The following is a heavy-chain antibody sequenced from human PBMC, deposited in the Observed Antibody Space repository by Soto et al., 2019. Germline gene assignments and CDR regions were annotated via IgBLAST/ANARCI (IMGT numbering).Heavy chain of an antibody. V-gene: IGHV1-18*01. CDR1: GYVFNASG. CDR2: ISPYNGPT. D-gene: IGHD5-18*01. Sequence: ASAKVSCTASGYVFNASGLNWGRQVTGQGREWMGWISPYNGPTTYAQKFQGRVTMTRDTSTSTDYMELSSLRSDDTAMYYCARGEAIAIYGMDVWGQGTTVTVS. J-gene: IGHJ6*02. CDR3: ARGEAIAIYGMDV.